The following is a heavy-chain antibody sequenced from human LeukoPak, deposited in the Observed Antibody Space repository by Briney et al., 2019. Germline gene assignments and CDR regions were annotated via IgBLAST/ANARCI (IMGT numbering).Heavy chain of an antibody. V-gene: IGHV1-2*02. Sequence: ASVKVSCKASGYTFTGYYMHWVRQAPGQGLEGMGWINPNSGGTNYAQKFQGRVTMTRDTSIRTAYMEVSRLGSDDTAIYYCARPLYGAASVALNPNSLDYWGQGTLVTVSS. J-gene: IGHJ4*02. CDR3: ARPLYGAASVALNPNSLDY. CDR2: INPNSGGT. D-gene: IGHD4/OR15-4a*01. CDR1: GYTFTGYY.